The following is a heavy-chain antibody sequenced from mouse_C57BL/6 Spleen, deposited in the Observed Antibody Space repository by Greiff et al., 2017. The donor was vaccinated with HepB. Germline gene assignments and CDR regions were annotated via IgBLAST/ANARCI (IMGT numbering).Heavy chain of an antibody. CDR2: IYPSDSET. J-gene: IGHJ3*01. CDR1: GYTFTSYW. V-gene: IGHV1-61*01. CDR3: ARRGTTGFAY. D-gene: IGHD1-1*01. Sequence: QSCKASGYTFTSYWMDWVKQRPGQGLEWIGNIYPSDSETHYNQKFKDKATLTVDKSSSTAYMQLSSLTSEDSAVYYCARRGTTGFAYWGQGTLVTVSA.